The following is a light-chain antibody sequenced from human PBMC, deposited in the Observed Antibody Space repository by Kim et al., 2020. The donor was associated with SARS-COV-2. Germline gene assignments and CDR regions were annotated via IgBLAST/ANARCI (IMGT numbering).Light chain of an antibody. Sequence: GQRVTISCSGSGSNIGSNTVNWYQQRPGTAPKLLIYSNNQRPSGVPDRFSGSKSGTSASLAISGLQSEDEADYYCAAWDDSLNGYVFGTGTKVTVL. V-gene: IGLV1-44*01. CDR3: AAWDDSLNGYV. CDR1: GSNIGSNT. J-gene: IGLJ1*01. CDR2: SNN.